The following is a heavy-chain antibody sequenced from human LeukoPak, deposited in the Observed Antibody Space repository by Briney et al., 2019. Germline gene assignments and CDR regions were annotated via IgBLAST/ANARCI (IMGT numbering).Heavy chain of an antibody. Sequence: SETLSLTCPVSGGSIGKYHWTWIRQPPGKRLEWIGYVYYTGNLNYNPSLERRVSLSIDTSKNQFSLSLSSVTAADTAVYYCARGSAPGTGPPSLDSWGQGTLVTVSS. V-gene: IGHV4-59*01. CDR2: VYYTGNL. J-gene: IGHJ4*02. CDR1: GGSIGKYH. CDR3: ARGSAPGTGPPSLDS. D-gene: IGHD6-13*01.